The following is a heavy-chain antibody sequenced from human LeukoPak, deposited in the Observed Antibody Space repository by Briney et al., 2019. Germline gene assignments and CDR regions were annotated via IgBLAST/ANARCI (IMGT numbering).Heavy chain of an antibody. CDR3: ARVGGSNAFDI. Sequence: GGSLRLSCAASGFTVSNNYMSWVRQAPGKGLVWVSPINSDGSSTSYADSVKGRFTISRDNAKNTLSLQMNSLRAEDTAVYYCARVGGSNAFDIWGQGTMVIVSS. J-gene: IGHJ3*02. V-gene: IGHV3-74*01. CDR1: GFTVSNNY. D-gene: IGHD1-26*01. CDR2: INSDGSST.